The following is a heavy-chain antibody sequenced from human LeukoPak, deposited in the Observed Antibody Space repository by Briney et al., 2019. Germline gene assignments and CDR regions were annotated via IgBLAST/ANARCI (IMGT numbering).Heavy chain of an antibody. CDR1: GAFISSGTYY. CDR3: ARHEWGITNAFDI. CDR2: FYISGST. J-gene: IGHJ3*02. V-gene: IGHV4-61*02. Sequence: NPSETLSLTCTVSGAFISSGTYYWSWIRQPAGKGLEWIGRFYISGSTHYNPSLKSRVTISVDTSKKQFSLKLRSVTAADTAVYYCARHEWGITNAFDIWGQGTMVTVSS. D-gene: IGHD1-14*01.